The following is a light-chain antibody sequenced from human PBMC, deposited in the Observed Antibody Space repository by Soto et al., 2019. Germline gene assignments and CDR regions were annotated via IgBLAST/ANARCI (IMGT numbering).Light chain of an antibody. CDR2: GNS. Sequence: QSVLTQPPSVSGAPGQRVTISCAGSSSNIGAGYDVHWYQQLPGTAPKLLIYGNSNRPSGVPDRFSGSKSGTSASLAITGLQAEDEADYYCQSYDSSLSEVFGTGTKVNVL. CDR3: QSYDSSLSEV. V-gene: IGLV1-40*01. J-gene: IGLJ1*01. CDR1: SSNIGAGYD.